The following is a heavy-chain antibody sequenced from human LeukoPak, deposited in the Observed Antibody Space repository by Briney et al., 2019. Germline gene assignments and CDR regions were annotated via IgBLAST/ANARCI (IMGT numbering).Heavy chain of an antibody. Sequence: GASVKVSCKASGYTFTSYGISWVRQAPGQGLEWMGWISAYNGNTNYAQKLQGRVTMTTDTSTSTAYMELRSLRSDDTAVYYCARDSYYYDSGGSYNHWGQGTLVTVSS. V-gene: IGHV1-18*01. D-gene: IGHD3-22*01. CDR1: GYTFTSYG. CDR3: ARDSYYYDSGGSYNH. CDR2: ISAYNGNT. J-gene: IGHJ4*02.